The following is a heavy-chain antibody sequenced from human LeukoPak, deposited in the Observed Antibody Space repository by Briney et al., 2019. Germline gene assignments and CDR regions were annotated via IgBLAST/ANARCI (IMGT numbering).Heavy chain of an antibody. J-gene: IGHJ3*02. V-gene: IGHV3-21*01. D-gene: IGHD1-26*01. CDR2: ISDSSTYI. Sequence: PGGSLRLSCAASGFTFSSYAMSWVRQAPGKGPEWVSSISDSSTYIYYADSLKGRFTISRDNAKNSLYLQMNSLRVDDTAVYYCARDPTSSWETAFDIWGQGTMVTVSS. CDR3: ARDPTSSWETAFDI. CDR1: GFTFSSYA.